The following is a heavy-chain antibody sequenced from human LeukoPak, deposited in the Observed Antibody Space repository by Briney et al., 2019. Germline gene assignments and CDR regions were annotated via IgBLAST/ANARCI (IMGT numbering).Heavy chain of an antibody. V-gene: IGHV1-46*01. Sequence: ASMKVSCKASGYIFTSYYMHWVRQAPGQGLECMAIINPSGGSTTYAQKFQGRVTMSRDTSTRTVYMELSSLRSEDTAVYYCARAKYSMSSYYFDYWGQGTLVTVSS. CDR2: INPSGGST. J-gene: IGHJ4*02. CDR1: GYIFTSYY. CDR3: ARAKYSMSSYYFDY. D-gene: IGHD6-6*01.